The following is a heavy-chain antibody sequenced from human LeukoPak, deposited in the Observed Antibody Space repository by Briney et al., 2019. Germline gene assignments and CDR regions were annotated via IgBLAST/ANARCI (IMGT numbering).Heavy chain of an antibody. Sequence: ASVKVSCKVSGYTLTELSMHWVRQAPGKGLEWMGGFDPEDGETIYAQKFQGRVTITSDTSANTVNMELTSLRSEDTAVYFCARDKALTTPYGMDVWGQGTTVTVSS. D-gene: IGHD2-15*01. V-gene: IGHV1-24*01. J-gene: IGHJ6*02. CDR2: FDPEDGET. CDR3: ARDKALTTPYGMDV. CDR1: GYTLTELS.